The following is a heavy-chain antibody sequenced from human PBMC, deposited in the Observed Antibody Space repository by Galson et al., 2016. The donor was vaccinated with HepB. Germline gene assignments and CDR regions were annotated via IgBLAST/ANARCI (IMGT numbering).Heavy chain of an antibody. CDR3: AREGNYYTLDY. CDR1: AYTFPNYA. J-gene: IGHJ4*02. CDR2: VIPGNGDT. Sequence: VQVSCKASAYTFPNYAIHWVRQAPGQGLEWMGWVIPGNGDTKYSQTFQGRVTFARDTSANTAYMELSSLRSEDTAVYYCAREGNYYTLDYWGQGTLVTVSS. D-gene: IGHD1-26*01. V-gene: IGHV1-3*01.